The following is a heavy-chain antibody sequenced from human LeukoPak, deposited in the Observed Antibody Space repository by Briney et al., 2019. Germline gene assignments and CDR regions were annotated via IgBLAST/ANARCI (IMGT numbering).Heavy chain of an antibody. CDR2: ISAYNGNT. V-gene: IGHV1-18*04. D-gene: IGHD2-2*01. CDR1: GYTFTGYY. J-gene: IGHJ6*03. CDR3: ARVFATPPYYYYYMDV. Sequence: ASVKVSCKASGYTFTGYYMHWVRQAPGQGLEWMGWISAYNGNTNYAQKLQGRVTMTTDTSTSTAYMELRSLRSDDTAVYYCARVFATPPYYYYYMDVWGKGTTVTVSS.